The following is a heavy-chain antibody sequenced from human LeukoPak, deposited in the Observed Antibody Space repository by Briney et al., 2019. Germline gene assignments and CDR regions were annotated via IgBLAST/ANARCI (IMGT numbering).Heavy chain of an antibody. J-gene: IGHJ4*02. Sequence: SQTLSLTCAISGDSFTSDRAAWNWIRQSPSRGLEWLGRTYYRSKWYNDYTFSVKSRITINPDTSKNQFSLQLNSVTPEDTAVYYCARDMDWNFDYWGQGALVTVSS. CDR1: GDSFTSDRAA. CDR2: TYYRSKWYN. V-gene: IGHV6-1*01. CDR3: ARDMDWNFDY. D-gene: IGHD3/OR15-3a*01.